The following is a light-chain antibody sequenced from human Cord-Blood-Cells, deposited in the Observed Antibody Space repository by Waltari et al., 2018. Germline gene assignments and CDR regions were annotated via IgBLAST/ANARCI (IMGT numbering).Light chain of an antibody. CDR1: SSVVGGYNY. CDR3: CSYAGSYTYV. Sequence: QSALTQPRSVSGSPGQSVTIPCPGTSSVVGGYNYVYWYQQHPGKAPKLMIYDVSKRPSGVPDRFSGSKSGNTASLTISGLQAEDEADYYCCSYAGSYTYVFGTGTKVTVL. V-gene: IGLV2-11*01. J-gene: IGLJ1*01. CDR2: DVS.